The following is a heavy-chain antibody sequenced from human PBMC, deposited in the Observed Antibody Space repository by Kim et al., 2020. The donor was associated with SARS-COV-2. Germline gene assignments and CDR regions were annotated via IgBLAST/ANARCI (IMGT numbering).Heavy chain of an antibody. CDR3: ASTTGSGGNFIDY. Sequence: YNPSLKSRVTLSVDTSKKQFSLNLNSVTAADTAMYYCASTTGSGGNFIDYWGQGTLVTVSS. V-gene: IGHV4-34*01. D-gene: IGHD2-15*01. J-gene: IGHJ4*02.